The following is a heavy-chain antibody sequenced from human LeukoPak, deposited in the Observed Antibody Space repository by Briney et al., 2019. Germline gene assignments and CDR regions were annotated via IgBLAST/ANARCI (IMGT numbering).Heavy chain of an antibody. CDR2: IKDDGSEK. D-gene: IGHD2-21*02. CDR1: GFSFSSYG. Sequence: PGGSLRLSCATSGFSFSSYGMTWVRQAPGKGLEWVANIKDDGSEKYYVDSVKGRFTISRDNAKNSLYLQMSSLRVEDTAVYYCARLGGDCYYWGQGTLVTVSS. J-gene: IGHJ4*02. CDR3: ARLGGDCYY. V-gene: IGHV3-7*01.